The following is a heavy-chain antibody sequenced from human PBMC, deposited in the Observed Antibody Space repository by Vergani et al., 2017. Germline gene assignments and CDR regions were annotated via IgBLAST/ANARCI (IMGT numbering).Heavy chain of an antibody. CDR2: IYYSGST. V-gene: IGHV4-59*12. CDR3: ARGRSDPAELRLGEYDY. CDR1: GGSISSYY. Sequence: QVQLQQWGAGLVKPSETLSLTCTVSGGSISSYYWSWIRQPPGKGLEWIGYIYYSGSTNYNPSLKSRVTISVDTSKNQFSLKLSSVTAADTAVYYCARGRSDPAELRLGEYDYWGQGTLVTVSS. D-gene: IGHD3-16*01. J-gene: IGHJ4*02.